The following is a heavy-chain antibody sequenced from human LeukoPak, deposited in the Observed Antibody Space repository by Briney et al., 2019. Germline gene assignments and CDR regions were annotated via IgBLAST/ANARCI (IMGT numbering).Heavy chain of an antibody. CDR1: GFTFSSYA. CDR3: PKGGALKSYYFDY. CDR2: ISASGSST. V-gene: IGHV3-23*01. Sequence: GGSLRLSCAASGFTFSSYAMSWVRQAPGKGLEWVSTISASGSSTYYVDSVKGRFTISRDKSKNTLHLQMNSLRAEDTAVFYCPKGGALKSYYFDYWGQGTLVTVSS. D-gene: IGHD3-16*01. J-gene: IGHJ4*02.